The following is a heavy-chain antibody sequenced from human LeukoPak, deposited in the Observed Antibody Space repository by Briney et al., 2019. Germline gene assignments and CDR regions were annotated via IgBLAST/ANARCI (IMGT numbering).Heavy chain of an antibody. V-gene: IGHV3-53*05. J-gene: IGHJ4*02. Sequence: GGSLRLSCAASGFSVSTNFMNWVSQAPGRGLEWVSVMYSGGTTSYADSVKGRFTISRDNSKDTVSLQMNSLRIDDTAVSYCAREGYSSGSRTGIDYRGQGTLVTVSS. D-gene: IGHD5-18*01. CDR3: AREGYSSGSRTGIDY. CDR2: MYSGGTT. CDR1: GFSVSTNF.